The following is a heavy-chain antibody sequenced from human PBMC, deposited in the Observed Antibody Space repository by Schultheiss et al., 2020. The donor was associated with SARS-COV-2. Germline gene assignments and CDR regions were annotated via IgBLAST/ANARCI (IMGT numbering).Heavy chain of an antibody. CDR1: GYTFTSYG. V-gene: IGHV1-2*02. CDR2: INPNSGGT. J-gene: IGHJ3*02. D-gene: IGHD6-19*01. Sequence: ASVKVSCKASGYTFTSYGISWVRQAPGQGLEWMGWINPNSGGTNYAQKFQGRVTMTRDTSISTAYMELSRLRSDDTAVYYCARVTSSGWYEDAFDIWGQGTMVTVSS. CDR3: ARVTSSGWYEDAFDI.